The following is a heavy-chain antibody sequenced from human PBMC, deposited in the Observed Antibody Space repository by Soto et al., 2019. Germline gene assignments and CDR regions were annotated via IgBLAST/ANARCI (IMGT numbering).Heavy chain of an antibody. CDR1: GYTFTSYY. CDR3: ARGGYSYGYPKPFDY. Sequence: ASVKVSCKASGYTFTSYYMHWVRQAPGQGLEWMGIINPSGGSTSYAQKFQGRVTMTRDTSTSTVYMELSSLRSEDTAVYYCARGGYSYGYPKPFDYWGQGTLVTVSS. J-gene: IGHJ4*02. D-gene: IGHD5-18*01. CDR2: INPSGGST. V-gene: IGHV1-46*01.